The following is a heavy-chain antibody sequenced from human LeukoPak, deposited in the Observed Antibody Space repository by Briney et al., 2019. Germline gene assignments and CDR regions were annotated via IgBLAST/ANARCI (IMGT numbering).Heavy chain of an antibody. V-gene: IGHV4-39*07. D-gene: IGHD3-10*01. CDR2: IYYSGST. Sequence: SETLSLTCTVSGGSLSSSSYYWGWIRQPPGKGLEWIGSIYYSGSTNYNPSLKSRVTISVDTSKNQFSLKLSSVTAADTAVYYCASQPDYYGSFWGQGTLVTVSS. CDR3: ASQPDYYGSF. CDR1: GGSLSSSSYY. J-gene: IGHJ4*02.